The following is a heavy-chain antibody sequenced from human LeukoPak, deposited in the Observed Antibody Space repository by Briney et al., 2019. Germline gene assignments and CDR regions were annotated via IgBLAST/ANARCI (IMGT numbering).Heavy chain of an antibody. D-gene: IGHD6-19*01. CDR2: INPNSGGT. V-gene: IGHV1-2*02. Sequence: GASVKVSCKASGYTFTGYYMHWVRQAPGQGLEWMGWINPNSGGTNYAQKFQGRVTMTRDTSISTAYMELSRLRSYDTAVYYCARVISGWYYFDYWGQGTLVTVSS. CDR3: ARVISGWYYFDY. J-gene: IGHJ4*02. CDR1: GYTFTGYY.